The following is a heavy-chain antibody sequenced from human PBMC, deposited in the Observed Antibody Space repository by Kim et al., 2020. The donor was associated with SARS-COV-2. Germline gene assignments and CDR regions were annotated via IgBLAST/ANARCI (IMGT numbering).Heavy chain of an antibody. V-gene: IGHV3-23*01. Sequence: YSADIGKGRFTIPRDNSGNTVYLQMDSLRAEDTAVYYCAKRRTVAGGDFDYWGQGTLVTVSS. J-gene: IGHJ4*02. D-gene: IGHD6-19*01. CDR3: AKRRTVAGGDFDY.